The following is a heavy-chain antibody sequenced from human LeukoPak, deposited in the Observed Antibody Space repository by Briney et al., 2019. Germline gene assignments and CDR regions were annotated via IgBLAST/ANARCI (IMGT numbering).Heavy chain of an antibody. J-gene: IGHJ4*02. Sequence: PGGSLRLSCAASGFTFTSYEMNWVRQAPGKGLEWVSYISSSGGTIHYADSVKGRFTISRDNAKNLLYLQMNSLRAEDTALYYCAREGRNWNDLDYWGQGTLVTVST. D-gene: IGHD1-20*01. CDR1: GFTFTSYE. V-gene: IGHV3-48*03. CDR3: AREGRNWNDLDY. CDR2: ISSSGGTI.